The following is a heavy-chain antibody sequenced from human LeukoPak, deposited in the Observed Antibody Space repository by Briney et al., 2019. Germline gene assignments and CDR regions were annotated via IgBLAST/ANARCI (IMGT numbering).Heavy chain of an antibody. Sequence: GGSLRLSCAGSRFTFSTYAMQWVRQAPGKGLEYVSAISRNGNSTYYANSVKGRFTISRDNSKNTLYLQMGSLRAEDMAMYYCARRGAAAGTSDYWGQGTLVTVSS. CDR3: ARRGAAAGTSDY. CDR1: RFTFSTYA. V-gene: IGHV3-64*01. J-gene: IGHJ4*02. CDR2: ISRNGNST. D-gene: IGHD6-13*01.